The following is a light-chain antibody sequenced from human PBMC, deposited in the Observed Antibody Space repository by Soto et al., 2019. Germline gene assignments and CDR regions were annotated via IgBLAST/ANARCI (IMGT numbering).Light chain of an antibody. CDR2: GNT. Sequence: QPVLTQPPSVSGAPGQRVTISCTGSSSNIGAGYDVHWYQQLPGRAPKLLIYGNTNRPSGVPDRFSGSKSGTSASLAITXXXXXXXADXYCLSFDSSLSVVFGGGTQLTVL. CDR1: SSNIGAGYD. J-gene: IGLJ2*01. V-gene: IGLV1-40*01. CDR3: LSFDSSLSVV.